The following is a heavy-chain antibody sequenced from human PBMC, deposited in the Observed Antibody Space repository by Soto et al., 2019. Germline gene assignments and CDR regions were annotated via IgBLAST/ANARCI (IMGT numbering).Heavy chain of an antibody. J-gene: IGHJ6*02. CDR3: ARDRRFLEWLSHDYYYGMDV. D-gene: IGHD3-3*01. Sequence: ASGRFSCKASGYTFTSYGISWVRQAPGQGLEWMGWISAYNGNTNYAQKLQGRVTMTTDTSTSTAYMELRSLRSDDTAVYYRARDRRFLEWLSHDYYYGMDVWGQGTTVTVSS. V-gene: IGHV1-18*04. CDR2: ISAYNGNT. CDR1: GYTFTSYG.